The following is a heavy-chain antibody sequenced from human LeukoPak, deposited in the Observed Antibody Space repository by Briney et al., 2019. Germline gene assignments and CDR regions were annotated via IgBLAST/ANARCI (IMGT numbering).Heavy chain of an antibody. D-gene: IGHD2-2*01. CDR3: ASSIVVVPAANAGPYGMDV. J-gene: IGHJ6*04. V-gene: IGHV1-18*04. CDR1: GYTFTSYG. CDR2: TSAYNGNT. Sequence: ASVKVSCKASGYTFTSYGISWVRQAPGQGLEWMGWTSAYNGNTNYAQKLQGRVTMTTDTSTSTAYMELRSLRSDDTAVYYCASSIVVVPAANAGPYGMDVWGKGTTVTVSS.